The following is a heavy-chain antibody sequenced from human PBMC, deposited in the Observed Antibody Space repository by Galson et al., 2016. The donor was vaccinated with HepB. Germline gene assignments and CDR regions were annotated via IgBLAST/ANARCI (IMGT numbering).Heavy chain of an antibody. D-gene: IGHD3-16*01. CDR2: IVPVISTT. CDR3: VRGGGAPYSFDL. V-gene: IGHV1-69*13. Sequence: SVKVSCKASGGAFGNYAINWVRQAPGPGLEWMGGIVPVISTTNYAQKFQGRVTITADESSNTAYMELSILRSEDTAVYYCVRGGGAPYSFDLWGQGTLVTVSS. CDR1: GGAFGNYA. J-gene: IGHJ4*02.